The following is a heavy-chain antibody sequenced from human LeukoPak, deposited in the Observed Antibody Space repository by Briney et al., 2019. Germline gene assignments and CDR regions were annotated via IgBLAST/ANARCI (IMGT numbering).Heavy chain of an antibody. V-gene: IGHV1-46*01. CDR3: ARASRGGAVAGYFDY. D-gene: IGHD6-19*01. J-gene: IGHJ4*02. Sequence: EASVKVSCKASGYTFTSYYMHWVRQAPGQGLEWMGIINPSGGSTSYAQKFQGRVTMTRDTSTSTVYMELSSLRSEDTAVYYCARASRGGAVAGYFDYWGQGTLVTVSS. CDR2: INPSGGST. CDR1: GYTFTSYY.